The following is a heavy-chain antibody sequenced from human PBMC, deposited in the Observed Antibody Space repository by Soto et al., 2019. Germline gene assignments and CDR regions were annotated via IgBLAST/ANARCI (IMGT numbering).Heavy chain of an antibody. V-gene: IGHV4-30-2*01. Sequence: PSETLSLTCTVSGDSISSGGYYWSWIRQPPGKGLEWIGYIYHSGSTYYNPSLKSRVTISVDRSKNQFSLKLSSVTAADTAVYYCARDKARYYYGSGSSTLFHYWGQGTLVTVSS. CDR2: IYHSGST. D-gene: IGHD3-10*01. J-gene: IGHJ4*02. CDR1: GDSISSGGYY. CDR3: ARDKARYYYGSGSSTLFHY.